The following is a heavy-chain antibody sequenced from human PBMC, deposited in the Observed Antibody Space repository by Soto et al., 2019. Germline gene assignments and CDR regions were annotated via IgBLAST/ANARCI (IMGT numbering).Heavy chain of an antibody. CDR3: ARRYGSAIDY. D-gene: IGHD1-26*01. CDR1: GGPISSWY. CDR2: IYYSGST. Sequence: SETLSLTCTVSGGPISSWYWSWIRQPPGKGLEWIGYIYYSGSTNCNPSLKSRVTISVDTSKNQFSLKLSSVTAADTAVYYCARRYGSAIDYWGQGTLVTV. J-gene: IGHJ4*02. V-gene: IGHV4-59*08.